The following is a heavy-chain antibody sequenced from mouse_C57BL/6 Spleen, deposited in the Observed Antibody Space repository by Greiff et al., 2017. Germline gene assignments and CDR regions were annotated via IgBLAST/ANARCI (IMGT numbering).Heavy chain of an antibody. V-gene: IGHV5-17*01. Sequence: EVKVVESGGGLVKPGGSLKLSCAASGFTFSDYGMHWVRQAPEKGLEWVAYISSGSSTIYYADTVKGRFTISRDNAKNTLFLQMTSLRSEDTAMYYCARPSYSREAMDYWGQGTSVTVSS. J-gene: IGHJ4*01. CDR1: GFTFSDYG. CDR2: ISSGSSTI. D-gene: IGHD1-1*01. CDR3: ARPSYSREAMDY.